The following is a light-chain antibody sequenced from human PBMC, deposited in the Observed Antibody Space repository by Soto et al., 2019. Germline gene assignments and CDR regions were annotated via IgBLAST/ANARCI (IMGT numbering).Light chain of an antibody. J-gene: IGKJ1*01. CDR3: QQYNNWPLT. V-gene: IGKV3-15*01. CDR1: QSVNTF. CDR2: VAS. Sequence: EVVMTQSPASLSVSPGEGATLSCRASQSVNTFLAWYQQKLAQAPRLLIYVASTRAIDIPARFSGSGSGTEFTLTISSLQSEDSAVDYCQQYNNWPLTFGQGTKVEIK.